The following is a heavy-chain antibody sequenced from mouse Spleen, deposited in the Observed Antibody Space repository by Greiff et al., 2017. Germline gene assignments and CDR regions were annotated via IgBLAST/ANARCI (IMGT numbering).Heavy chain of an antibody. CDR2: ISYSGST. J-gene: IGHJ4*01. CDR1: GYSITSGYD. V-gene: IGHV3-1*01. Sequence: EVQVVESGPGMVKPSQSLSLTCTVTGYSITSGYDWHWIRHFPGNKLEWMGYISYSGSTNYNPSLKSRISITHDTSKNHFFLKLNSVTTEDTATYYCAEDSSGYGAMDYWGQGTSVTVSS. CDR3: AEDSSGYGAMDY. D-gene: IGHD3-1*01.